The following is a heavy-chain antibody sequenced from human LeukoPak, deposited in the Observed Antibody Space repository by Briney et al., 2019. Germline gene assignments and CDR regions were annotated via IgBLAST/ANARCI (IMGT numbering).Heavy chain of an antibody. J-gene: IGHJ6*03. CDR1: GYTFTSYA. CDR3: ARDGISSSWYSYYYYYMDV. V-gene: IGHV7-4-1*02. Sequence: ASVKVSCKASGYTFTSYAMNWVRQAPGQGLEWMGWINTNTGNPTYAQGFTGRFVFSLDTSVSTAYLQISSLKAEDTAVYYCARDGISSSWYSYYYYYMDVWGKGTTVTVSS. CDR2: INTNTGNP. D-gene: IGHD6-13*01.